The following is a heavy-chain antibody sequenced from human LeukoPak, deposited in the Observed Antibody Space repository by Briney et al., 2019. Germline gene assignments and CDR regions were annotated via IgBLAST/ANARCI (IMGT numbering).Heavy chain of an antibody. J-gene: IGHJ3*02. D-gene: IGHD6-19*01. V-gene: IGHV3-74*01. CDR2: INSDGSST. CDR3: ARDLYKQWLTSATPSDAFDI. CDR1: GFTFSSYW. Sequence: GGSLRLSCAASGFTFSSYWMHWVRQAPGKGLVWVSRINSDGSSTSYADSVKGRFTISRDNAKNTLYLQMNSLRAEDTAVYYCARDLYKQWLTSATPSDAFDIWGQGTMVTVSS.